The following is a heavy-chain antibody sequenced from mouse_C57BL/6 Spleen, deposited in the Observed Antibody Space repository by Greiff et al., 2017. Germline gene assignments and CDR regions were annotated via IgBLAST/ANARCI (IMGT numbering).Heavy chain of an antibody. CDR1: DYTFTSYW. V-gene: IGHV1-55*01. D-gene: IGHD1-1*01. CDR3: ARRTTVVGDYAYAMDY. Sequence: QVQLQQPGAELVKPGASVKMSCKASDYTFTSYWITWVKQRPGQGLEWIGDIYPGSGSTNYNEKFKSKATLTVDTSSSTAYMQLSSLTSEDSAVYYCARRTTVVGDYAYAMDYWGQGTSVTVSS. J-gene: IGHJ4*01. CDR2: IYPGSGST.